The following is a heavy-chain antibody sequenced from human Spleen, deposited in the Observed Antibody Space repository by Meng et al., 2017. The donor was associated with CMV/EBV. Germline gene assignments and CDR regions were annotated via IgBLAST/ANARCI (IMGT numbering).Heavy chain of an antibody. CDR3: ARDSNYDSSGYNDNPFDF. D-gene: IGHD3-22*01. CDR1: TFTGYY. CDR2: INPESGAT. J-gene: IGHJ4*02. V-gene: IGHV1-2*02. Sequence: TFTGYYIHWVRQAPGQGLEWMGWINPESGATNYAQKFRGRVTMTRGTSIRTAYMELGSLMSDDTAIYYCARDSNYDSSGYNDNPFDFWGQGTLVTVSS.